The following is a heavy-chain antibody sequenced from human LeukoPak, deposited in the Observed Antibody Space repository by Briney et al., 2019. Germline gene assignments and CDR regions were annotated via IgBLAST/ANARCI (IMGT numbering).Heavy chain of an antibody. CDR1: GFTFSKYS. CDR3: AKDVGGPLADAFDI. D-gene: IGHD2-15*01. J-gene: IGHJ3*02. V-gene: IGHV3-9*03. CDR2: ISWDSSSV. Sequence: PGGSLRLSCAASGFTFSKYSMTWVRQAPGQGLEWVSGISWDSSSVAYADSVKGRFTISRDNAKNSLYLQMNSLRAEDMALNYCAKDVGGPLADAFDIWGQGTVVTVSS.